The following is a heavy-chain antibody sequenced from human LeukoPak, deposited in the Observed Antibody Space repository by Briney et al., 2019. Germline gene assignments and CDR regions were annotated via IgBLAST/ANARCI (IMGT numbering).Heavy chain of an antibody. V-gene: IGHV1-18*01. D-gene: IGHD2-15*01. CDR2: ISAYNGNT. J-gene: IGHJ5*02. CDR3: ARSKTHVEVVEPGWFDP. Sequence: ASVKVSCKASGYTFTSYGISWVRQAPGQGLEWMGWISAYNGNTNYAQKVQGRVTMTTDTSTSTAYMVLRSLRSDDTAVYYCARSKTHVEVVEPGWFDPWGQGTMVTVSS. CDR1: GYTFTSYG.